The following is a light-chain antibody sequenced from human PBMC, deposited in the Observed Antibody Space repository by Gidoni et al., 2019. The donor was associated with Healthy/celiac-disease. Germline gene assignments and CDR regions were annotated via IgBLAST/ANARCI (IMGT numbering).Light chain of an antibody. CDR3: QQLNSYPPT. Sequence: DIQLTQSPSFLSASVGDRVTITCRASQGISSYLAWYQQKPGKAPNLLIYAASTLQSGVTSRCSGSGSGTEFTLTISSLQPEDFATDYCQQLNSYPPTFGGGTKVEIK. CDR1: QGISSY. J-gene: IGKJ4*01. V-gene: IGKV1-9*01. CDR2: AAS.